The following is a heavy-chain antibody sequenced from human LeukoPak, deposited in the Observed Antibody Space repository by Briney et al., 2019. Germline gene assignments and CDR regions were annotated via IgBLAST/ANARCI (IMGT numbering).Heavy chain of an antibody. V-gene: IGHV1-18*04. CDR1: GYTFTSYG. Sequence: GASVKVSCKASGYTFTSYGISWVRQAPGQGLEWMGWISAYNGNTNYAQKLQGRVTMTTDTSTSTAYMELRSLRSDDTAVYYCARDRYCSSTSCYVSVPLFDYWGQGTLVTVSS. D-gene: IGHD2-2*01. J-gene: IGHJ4*02. CDR3: ARDRYCSSTSCYVSVPLFDY. CDR2: ISAYNGNT.